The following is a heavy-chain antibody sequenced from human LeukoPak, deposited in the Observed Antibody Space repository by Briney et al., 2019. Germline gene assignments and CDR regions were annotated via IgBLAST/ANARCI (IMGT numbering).Heavy chain of an antibody. D-gene: IGHD3-16*02. CDR2: IRYDGADE. V-gene: IGHV3-30*02. Sequence: GGSLRLSCAASGFTFRNYGMHWVRQAPGKGLEWVTFIRYDGADEYYADSVKGRFTISRDDSKNTVFLQMNTLRVEDTAVYYCARGYIYFAYWGQGTLVTVSS. J-gene: IGHJ4*02. CDR3: ARGYIYFAY. CDR1: GFTFRNYG.